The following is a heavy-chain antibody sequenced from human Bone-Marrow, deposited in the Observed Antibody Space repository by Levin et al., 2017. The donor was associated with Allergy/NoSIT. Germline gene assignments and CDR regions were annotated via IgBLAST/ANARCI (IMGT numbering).Heavy chain of an antibody. D-gene: IGHD2-21*01. CDR2: ISSGGDLT. V-gene: IGHV3-23*01. CDR1: GFPLSGHG. Sequence: GESLKISCAASGFPLSGHGMSWVRPTPEKGVGWVSSISSGGDLTYYADSVKGRFTISRDNSMNTLYLQINSLRVEDTAVYYCAKIGVIGQWYFDLWGRGTLVTVSS. CDR3: AKIGVIGQWYFDL. J-gene: IGHJ2*01.